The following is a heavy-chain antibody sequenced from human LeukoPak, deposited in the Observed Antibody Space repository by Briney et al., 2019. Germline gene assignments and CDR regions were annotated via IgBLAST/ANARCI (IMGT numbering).Heavy chain of an antibody. CDR2: INPSGGST. CDR3: ARDFEHYGSGCYYEGYYFDY. V-gene: IGHV1-46*01. D-gene: IGHD3-10*01. Sequence: ASVNFSCNASGYTFTSYYLYWVRQAPGQGLELMGIINPSGGSTSYAQKFQGRVTMTRDMSTSTVYMELSSLRYEDTVVYYCARDFEHYGSGCYYEGYYFDYWGQGTLVTVSS. J-gene: IGHJ4*02. CDR1: GYTFTSYY.